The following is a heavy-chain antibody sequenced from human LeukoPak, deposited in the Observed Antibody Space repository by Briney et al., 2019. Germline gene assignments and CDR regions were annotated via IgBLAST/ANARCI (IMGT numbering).Heavy chain of an antibody. Sequence: GGSLRLSCAASGFTFSSYSMHWVRQAPGKGLEWVAFIRYDGSNKYYADSVKGRFTISRDNSKNTLYLQMNSLRDEDTAVYYCASGGDPFDYWGQGTLVTASS. CDR3: ASGGDPFDY. V-gene: IGHV3-30*02. J-gene: IGHJ4*02. D-gene: IGHD3-16*01. CDR2: IRYDGSNK. CDR1: GFTFSSYS.